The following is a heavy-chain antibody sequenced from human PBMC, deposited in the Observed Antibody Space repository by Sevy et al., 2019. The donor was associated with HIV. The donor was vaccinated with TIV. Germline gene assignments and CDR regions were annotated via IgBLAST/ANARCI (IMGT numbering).Heavy chain of an antibody. D-gene: IGHD3-22*01. CDR3: ATAPGYYDSAPFDY. V-gene: IGHV3-15*01. CDR2: IKSKIDGETT. CDR1: GFTFNNAW. Sequence: GGSLRLSCAVSGFTFNNAWMNWVRQAPGTGLQWVGLIKSKIDGETTDYAAPLKGRFTSSRDELKNTLYLQMNSLKVEDTAEYHCATAPGYYDSAPFDYWGPGTLVTVSS. J-gene: IGHJ4*02.